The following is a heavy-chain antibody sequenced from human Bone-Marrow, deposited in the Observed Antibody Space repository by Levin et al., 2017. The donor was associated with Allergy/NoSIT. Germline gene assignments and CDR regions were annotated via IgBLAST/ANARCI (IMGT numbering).Heavy chain of an antibody. CDR1: GVSISRYF. CDR2: ITYTGNT. V-gene: IGHV4-59*01. Sequence: SETLSLTCSVPGVSISRYFWTWIRQSPGKGLEWIGDITYTGNTNHNPSLKGRVTVSMDTSKNQFSLRLTSVTAADTAVYYSARGYDYIWGTYRIDYWGQGTLVTVSS. CDR3: ARGYDYIWGTYRIDY. D-gene: IGHD3-16*02. J-gene: IGHJ4*02.